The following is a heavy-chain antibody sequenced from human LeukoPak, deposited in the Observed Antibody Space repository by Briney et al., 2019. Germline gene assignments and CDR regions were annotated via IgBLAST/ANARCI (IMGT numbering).Heavy chain of an antibody. CDR1: GGTFSSYA. J-gene: IGHJ6*03. CDR3: ARHRYQLPDYYYYYYMDV. CDR2: IIPIFGTA. D-gene: IGHD2-2*01. Sequence: SVKVSCKASGGTFSSYAISWVRQAPGQGLEWMGGIIPIFGTANYAQKFQGRVTITMDESTSTAYMELSSLRSEDTAVYYCARHRYQLPDYYYYYYMDVWGKGTTVTVSS. V-gene: IGHV1-69*05.